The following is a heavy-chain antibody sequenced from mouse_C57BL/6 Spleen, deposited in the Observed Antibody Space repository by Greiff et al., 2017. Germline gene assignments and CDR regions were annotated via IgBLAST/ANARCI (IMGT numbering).Heavy chain of an antibody. CDR3: ARQGVSTTVVGY. CDR2: IYPGDGDT. CDR1: GYAFSSSW. J-gene: IGHJ4*01. D-gene: IGHD1-1*01. Sequence: QVQLQQSGPELVKPGASVTISCKASGYAFSSSWMNWVKQRPGKGLEWIGRIYPGDGDTNYNGKFKGKATLTADKSSSTAYMQLSSLTSEDSAVYFCARQGVSTTVVGYWGQGTSVTVSS. V-gene: IGHV1-82*01.